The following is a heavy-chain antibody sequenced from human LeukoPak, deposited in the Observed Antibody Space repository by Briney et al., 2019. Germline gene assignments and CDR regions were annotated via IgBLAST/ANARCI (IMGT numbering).Heavy chain of an antibody. CDR1: GYIFTGYY. Sequence: SVKVSCKASGYIFTGYYMHWVRQAPGQGLEWMGGIIPIFGTANYAQKFQGRVTITADESTSTAFMELSSLRSEDTAVYYCARGVRNSGSYYVDYWGQGTLVTVSS. CDR3: ARGVRNSGSYYVDY. V-gene: IGHV1-69*13. D-gene: IGHD1-26*01. J-gene: IGHJ4*02. CDR2: IIPIFGTA.